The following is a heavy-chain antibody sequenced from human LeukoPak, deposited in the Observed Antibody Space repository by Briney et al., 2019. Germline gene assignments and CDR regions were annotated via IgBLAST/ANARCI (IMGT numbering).Heavy chain of an antibody. J-gene: IGHJ5*02. D-gene: IGHD3-10*01. V-gene: IGHV1-18*01. CDR1: GYTFTSYG. CDR2: ISAYNGNT. Sequence: GASVKVSCKASGYTFTSYGISWVRQAPGQGLEWMGWISAYNGNTNYAQKLQGRVTMTTDTSTSTAYMELRSLRSDDTAVYYCARDAYYYGSGTENRFDPWGQGTLVTVSS. CDR3: ARDAYYYGSGTENRFDP.